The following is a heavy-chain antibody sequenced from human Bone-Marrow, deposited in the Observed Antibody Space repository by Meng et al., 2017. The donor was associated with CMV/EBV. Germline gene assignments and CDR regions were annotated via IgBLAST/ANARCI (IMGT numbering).Heavy chain of an antibody. V-gene: IGHV3-43*01. J-gene: IGHJ6*02. CDR2: ISWDGGST. D-gene: IGHD3-3*01. Sequence: GESLKISCAASGFTFDDYTKHWVRQAPGKGLEWVSLISWDGGSTYYADSVKGRFTISRDNAKNSLYLQMNSLRAEDTAVYYCARDLEAYDFWSGYNYYYYGMDVWGQGTTVTVSS. CDR3: ARDLEAYDFWSGYNYYYYGMDV. CDR1: GFTFDDYT.